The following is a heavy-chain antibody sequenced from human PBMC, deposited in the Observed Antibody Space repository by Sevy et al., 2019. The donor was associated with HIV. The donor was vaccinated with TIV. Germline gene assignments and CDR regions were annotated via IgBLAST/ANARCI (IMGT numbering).Heavy chain of an antibody. CDR1: GFTFSSYS. V-gene: IGHV3-48*01. D-gene: IGHD4-17*01. Sequence: GGCLRLSCAASGFTFSSYSMNWVRQAPGKGLEWVSYISSSSSTIYYADSVKGRFTISRDNAKNSLYLQMNSLRAEDPAVYYCAREGRTTVTTGGFDYWGQGTLVTVSS. CDR3: AREGRTTVTTGGFDY. J-gene: IGHJ4*02. CDR2: ISSSSSTI.